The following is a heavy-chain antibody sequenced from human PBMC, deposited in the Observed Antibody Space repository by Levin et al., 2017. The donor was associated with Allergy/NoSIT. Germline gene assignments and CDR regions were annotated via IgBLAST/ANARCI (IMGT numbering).Heavy chain of an antibody. J-gene: IGHJ4*02. CDR3: AKEMTRVIPVFDS. D-gene: IGHD2-2*01. Sequence: PGGSLRLSCAASGFTFSSYAMSWVRQAPGKGLEWVSAITDSGRTYYADYVKGRFTVSRDNYKNTLYVQMNSLRADDTAVYYCAKEMTRVIPVFDSWGQGTLVTVAS. CDR2: ITDSGRT. CDR1: GFTFSSYA. V-gene: IGHV3-23*01.